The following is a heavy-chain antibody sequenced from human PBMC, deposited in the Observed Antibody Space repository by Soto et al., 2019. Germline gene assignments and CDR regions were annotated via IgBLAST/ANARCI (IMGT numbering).Heavy chain of an antibody. CDR1: GGSFSGYY. CDR3: ARGSPYCSSTSCYGLRAFDI. CDR2: INHSGST. V-gene: IGHV4-34*01. Sequence: SETLSLTCAVYGGSFSGYYWSWIRQPPGKGLEWIGEINHSGSTNYNPSLKSRVTISVDTSKNQFSLKLSSVTAADTAVYYCARGSPYCSSTSCYGLRAFDIWGQGTMVTVSS. D-gene: IGHD2-2*01. J-gene: IGHJ3*02.